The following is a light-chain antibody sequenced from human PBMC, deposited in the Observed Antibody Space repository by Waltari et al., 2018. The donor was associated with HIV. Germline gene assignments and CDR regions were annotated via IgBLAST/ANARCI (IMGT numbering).Light chain of an antibody. Sequence: QSVLTQPPSASATPGQRVTISCSGSSSNIGTNYVFWYQQLPGTAPQLLIFRDNERPSGVPDRFSGSRSGTSASLVISGLRSEDEAEYYCAAWDDSLSLLFGGGTKLTVL. CDR3: AAWDDSLSLL. CDR1: SSNIGTNY. V-gene: IGLV1-47*01. J-gene: IGLJ2*01. CDR2: RDN.